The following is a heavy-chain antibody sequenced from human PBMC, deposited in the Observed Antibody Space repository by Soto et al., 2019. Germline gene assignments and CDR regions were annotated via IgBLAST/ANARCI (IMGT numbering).Heavy chain of an antibody. J-gene: IGHJ6*02. CDR2: MNPNSGNT. Sequence: VSCNSSGYTFTSYYINWVRQATGQGLEWMGWMNPNSGNTGYAQKFQGRVTMTRNTSISTAYMELSSLRSEDTAVYYCARVSTAMVLYYYCYYGMDVWGQGTTVTVSS. CDR3: ARVSTAMVLYYYCYYGMDV. V-gene: IGHV1-8*01. D-gene: IGHD5-18*01. CDR1: GYTFTSYY.